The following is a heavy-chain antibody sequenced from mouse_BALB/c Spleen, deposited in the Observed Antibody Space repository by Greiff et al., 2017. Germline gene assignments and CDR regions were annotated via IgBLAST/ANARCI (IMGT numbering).Heavy chain of an antibody. CDR2: ISSGGST. Sequence: EVQLQQSGGGLVKPGGSLKLSCAATGFTFSSYALSWVRQTPEKRLVWVASISSGGSTYYPDSVKGRFTLSRDNVSNILYLQMSSLRSEDTAMYYCAIGPSDYAMDYWGEGTSVTGSS. CDR1: GFTFSSYA. J-gene: IGHJ4*01. V-gene: IGHV5-6-5*01. CDR3: AIGPSDYAMDY.